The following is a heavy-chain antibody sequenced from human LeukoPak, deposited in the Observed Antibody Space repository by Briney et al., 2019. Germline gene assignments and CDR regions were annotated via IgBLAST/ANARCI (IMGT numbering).Heavy chain of an antibody. D-gene: IGHD3/OR15-3a*01. CDR2: ITGSSSTI. CDR1: GFTFSSYG. V-gene: IGHV3-48*01. J-gene: IGHJ4*02. Sequence: GGSLRLSCAASGFTFSSYGMNWVRQAAGKGLEWVSYITGSSSTINYADSVKGRFTISRDKAKNSLYLQMNSLRAEDTAVYYCARTGLGMYSFDSWGRGTLVTVSS. CDR3: ARTGLGMYSFDS.